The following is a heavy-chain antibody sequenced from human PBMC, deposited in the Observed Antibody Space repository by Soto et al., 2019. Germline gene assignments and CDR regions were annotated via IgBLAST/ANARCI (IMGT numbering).Heavy chain of an antibody. D-gene: IGHD2-8*01. CDR2: ISAYNGNT. CDR1: GYTFTSYG. Sequence: ASVKVSCKASGYTFTSYGISWVRQAPGQGLEWMGWISAYNGNTNYAQKLQGRVTMTTDTSTSTAYMELRSLRSDDTAVYYCARYCTNGVCLLYYYYYGMDVWGQGTTVTV. V-gene: IGHV1-18*01. J-gene: IGHJ6*02. CDR3: ARYCTNGVCLLYYYYYGMDV.